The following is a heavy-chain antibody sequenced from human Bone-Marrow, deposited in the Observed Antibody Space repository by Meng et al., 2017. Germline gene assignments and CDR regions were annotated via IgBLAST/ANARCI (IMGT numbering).Heavy chain of an antibody. V-gene: IGHV1-2*06. CDR3: ARGRYSGSYDY. D-gene: IGHD1-26*01. CDR2: INPNSGGT. CDR1: GYTFPGYY. J-gene: IGHJ4*02. Sequence: QVQCVQSGSELKKPGDSVKVYCKASGYTFPGYYLHWVRQAPGQGLEWRGRINPNSGGTNYAQKFQGRVTMTRDTSISTAYMELSRLRSDDTAVYYCARGRYSGSYDYWGQGTLVTVSS.